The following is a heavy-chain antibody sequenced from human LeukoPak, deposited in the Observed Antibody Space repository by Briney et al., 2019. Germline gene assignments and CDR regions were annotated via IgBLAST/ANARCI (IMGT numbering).Heavy chain of an antibody. Sequence: SETLSLTCTVSGGSISSYYWSWIRQPAGKGLEWIGRIYTSGSTNYNPSLKSRVTMSVDTSKNQFSLKLSSVTAADTAVYYCARGVSRGYSYGRYYMDVWGKGTTVTVSS. CDR3: ARGVSRGYSYGRYYMDV. CDR2: IYTSGST. D-gene: IGHD5-18*01. CDR1: GGSISSYY. J-gene: IGHJ6*03. V-gene: IGHV4-4*07.